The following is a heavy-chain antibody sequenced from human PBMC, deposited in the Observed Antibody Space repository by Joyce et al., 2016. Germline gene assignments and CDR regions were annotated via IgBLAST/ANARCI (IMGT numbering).Heavy chain of an antibody. CDR1: GGSITSGGYY. CDR3: ARDWGHYGSGQNLYGMDV. CDR2: ILNSGST. J-gene: IGHJ6*02. Sequence: QVHLQESGPGLVKPSETLSLTCTVSGGSITSGGYYWSWLRQVPGKGPEWIGYILNSGSTYFNTSLNSRASISLDTSRNQFSLRLTSVTAADTAVYYCARDWGHYGSGQNLYGMDVWGQGTTVTVSS. D-gene: IGHD3-10*01. V-gene: IGHV4-31*03.